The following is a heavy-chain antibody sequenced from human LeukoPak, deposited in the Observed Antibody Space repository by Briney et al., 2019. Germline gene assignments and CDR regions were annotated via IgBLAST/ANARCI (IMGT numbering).Heavy chain of an antibody. CDR3: ARIRGGYCSGGSCYSAFDI. CDR1: GFTVSNNY. D-gene: IGHD2-15*01. CDR2: IKQDGSEK. J-gene: IGHJ3*02. V-gene: IGHV3-7*04. Sequence: GGSLRLSCAASGFTVSNNYMSWVRQAPGKGLEWVANIKQDGSEKYYVDSVKGRFTISRDNAQNSLYLQMNSLRAEDTAVYYCARIRGGYCSGGSCYSAFDIWGQGTMVTVSS.